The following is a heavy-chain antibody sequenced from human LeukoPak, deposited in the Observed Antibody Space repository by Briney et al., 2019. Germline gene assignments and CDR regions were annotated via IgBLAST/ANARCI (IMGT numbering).Heavy chain of an antibody. CDR3: ARFARFGDLQGGGYFDY. Sequence: GGPLRLSCAASGFTFSSYSMNWGRRAPGMGLEWVSSISVSSSYKHYADSVKGRFTISRDNAKNSLYLQMNSLRAEDTDVYYCARFARFGDLQGGGYFDYWGQGTLVTVSS. CDR1: GFTFSSYS. J-gene: IGHJ4*02. CDR2: ISVSSSYK. V-gene: IGHV3-21*01. D-gene: IGHD3-16*01.